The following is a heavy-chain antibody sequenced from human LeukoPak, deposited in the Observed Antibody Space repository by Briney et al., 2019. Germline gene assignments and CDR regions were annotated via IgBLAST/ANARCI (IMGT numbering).Heavy chain of an antibody. V-gene: IGHV4-34*01. D-gene: IGHD5-12*01. CDR3: ARGRPPSGYDFSY. Sequence: PSEPLSLTCAVSGGSFSGYYWSWIRQPPGKGLEWIGEINHSGSTNYNPSLKSRVTISVDTSKNQFSLKLSSVTAADTAVYYCARGRPPSGYDFSYWGQGTLVTVSS. CDR2: INHSGST. CDR1: GGSFSGYY. J-gene: IGHJ4*02.